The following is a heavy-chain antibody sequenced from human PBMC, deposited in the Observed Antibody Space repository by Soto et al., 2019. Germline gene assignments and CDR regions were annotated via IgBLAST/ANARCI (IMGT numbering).Heavy chain of an antibody. CDR1: GFTFSSYG. CDR2: ISYDGSNK. D-gene: IGHD2-15*01. V-gene: IGHV3-30*18. Sequence: QVQLVESGGGVVQPGRSLRLSCAASGFTFSSYGMHWVRQAPGKGLEWVAVISYDGSNKYYADSVKGRFTISRDNSKNTLYLQMNSLRAEDTDVYYCAKVGWTGGYWGQGTLVTVSS. CDR3: AKVGWTGGY. J-gene: IGHJ4*02.